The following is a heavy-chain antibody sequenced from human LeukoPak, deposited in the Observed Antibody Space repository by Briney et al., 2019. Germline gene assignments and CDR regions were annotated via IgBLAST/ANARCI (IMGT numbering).Heavy chain of an antibody. Sequence: GGSLRLSCAASGFTFSSYWMSWVRQAPGKGLEWVANIKQDGSEKYYVDSVKGRFTISRDNTKNSLYLQMNSLRAEDTAVYWCARDASYFDWPGDYWGQGTLVTVSS. V-gene: IGHV3-7*01. D-gene: IGHD3-9*01. CDR1: GFTFSSYW. J-gene: IGHJ4*02. CDR2: IKQDGSEK. CDR3: ARDASYFDWPGDY.